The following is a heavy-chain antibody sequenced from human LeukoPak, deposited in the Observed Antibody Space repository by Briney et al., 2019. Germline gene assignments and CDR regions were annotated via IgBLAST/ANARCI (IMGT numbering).Heavy chain of an antibody. CDR2: IIPILGIA. V-gene: IGHV1-69*02. D-gene: IGHD3-22*01. J-gene: IGHJ5*02. CDR3: ARRWADHNYYYDSSGYSS. CDR1: GGTFSSYT. Sequence: SVKVSCKASGGTFSSYTISWVRQAPGQGLEWMGRIIPILGIANYAQKFQGRVTITADKSTSTAYMELSSLRSEDTAVYYCARRWADHNYYYDSSGYSSWGQGTLVTVSS.